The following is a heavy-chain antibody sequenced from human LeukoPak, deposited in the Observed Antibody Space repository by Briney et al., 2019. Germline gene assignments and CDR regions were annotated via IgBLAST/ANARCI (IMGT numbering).Heavy chain of an antibody. CDR2: IIPIFGTA. V-gene: IGHV1-69*01. CDR1: GGTFSNNA. CDR3: ATSGYRNSFGGNYYYYMDV. J-gene: IGHJ6*03. Sequence: SRKVSCKASGGTFSNNAISWVRQAPGQGLEWMGGIIPIFGTADYPQKFQDRVTITADESTSTAYMARSSLRSEDTAVYYCATSGYRNSFGGNYYYYMDVWDNGTTVTVSS. D-gene: IGHD4-11*01.